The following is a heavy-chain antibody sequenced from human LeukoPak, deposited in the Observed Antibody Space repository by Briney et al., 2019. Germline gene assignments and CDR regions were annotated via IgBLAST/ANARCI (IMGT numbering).Heavy chain of an antibody. D-gene: IGHD2-8*01. J-gene: IGHJ4*02. CDR2: INSDGRSK. CDR1: GFTFTNYG. V-gene: IGHV3-74*01. CDR3: ARNSNGMSN. Sequence: GGSLRLSCVASGFTFTNYGMMWVRQAPGKGLVGVSYINSDGRSKTYADSVKGRFTISRDNAKNTLYLQMSSLRAEDTAMYYCARNSNGMSNWGQGTLVIVSS.